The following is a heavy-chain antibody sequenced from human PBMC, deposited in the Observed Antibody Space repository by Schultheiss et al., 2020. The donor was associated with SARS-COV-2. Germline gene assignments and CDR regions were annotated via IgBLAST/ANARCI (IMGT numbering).Heavy chain of an antibody. CDR3: TVGVAGPLAHY. CDR2: IRSKAYGGTT. J-gene: IGHJ4*02. D-gene: IGHD2-15*01. Sequence: GGSLRLSCAASGFTFSSYEMNWVRQAPGKGLEWVGFIRSKAYGGTTEYAASVKGRFTISRDDSKNIAYLQMNSLKTEDTAVYYCTVGVAGPLAHYWGQGTLVTVSS. CDR1: GFTFSSYE. V-gene: IGHV3-49*04.